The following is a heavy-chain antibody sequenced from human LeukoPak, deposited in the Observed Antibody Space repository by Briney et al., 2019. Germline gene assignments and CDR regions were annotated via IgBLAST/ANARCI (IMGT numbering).Heavy chain of an antibody. J-gene: IGHJ4*02. CDR2: IYHSGST. CDR3: ARALGDFDWLPPFDY. V-gene: IGHV4-38-2*01. D-gene: IGHD3-9*01. Sequence: PSETLSLTCAVSGYSISSGYYWGWIRQPPGKGLEWIGSIYHSGSTYYNPSIKSRVTISVDTSKNQFSLKLSSVTAADTAVYYCARALGDFDWLPPFDYWGQGTLVTVSS. CDR1: GYSISSGYY.